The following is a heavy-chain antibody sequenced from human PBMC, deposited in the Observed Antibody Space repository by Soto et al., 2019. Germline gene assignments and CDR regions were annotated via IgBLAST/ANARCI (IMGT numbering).Heavy chain of an antibody. CDR3: AKNQGWSGYYMDDAFEI. J-gene: IGHJ3*02. V-gene: IGHV3-7*01. Sequence: EVQLVESGGGLVQPGGSLRLSCAASGFTFSSYWMSWVRQAPGKGLEWVANIKQDGSEKYYVDSVKGRFTISRDNAKNSLYLQMNSLRAEDTAVYYCAKNQGWSGYYMDDAFEIWGQGTMVTVSS. D-gene: IGHD3-3*01. CDR2: IKQDGSEK. CDR1: GFTFSSYW.